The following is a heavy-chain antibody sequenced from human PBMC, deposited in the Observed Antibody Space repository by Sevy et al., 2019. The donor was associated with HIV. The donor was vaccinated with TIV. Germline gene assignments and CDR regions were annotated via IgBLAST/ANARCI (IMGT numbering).Heavy chain of an antibody. CDR3: ATTKDYYESSGYPFDY. Sequence: ASVKVSCKVSGRTLTQVSIHWVRQAPGKGPEWMGTFDPEDDEKIYAQKFQGRVTMTEDTSTDIAYMELRRLRSEDTAVYYCATTKDYYESSGYPFDYWGQGTLVTVSS. J-gene: IGHJ4*02. CDR1: GRTLTQVS. D-gene: IGHD5-12*01. CDR2: FDPEDDEK. V-gene: IGHV1-24*01.